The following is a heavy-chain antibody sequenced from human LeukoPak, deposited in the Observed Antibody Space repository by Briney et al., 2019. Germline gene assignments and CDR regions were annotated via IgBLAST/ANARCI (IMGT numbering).Heavy chain of an antibody. CDR1: GGSISSSSYY. J-gene: IGHJ1*01. CDR3: ARRRRMQLDPFQR. D-gene: IGHD6-6*01. CDR2: IYYSGST. Sequence: PSETLSLTCTVSGGSISSSSYYWGWIRQPPGKGLEWIGSIYYSGSTYYNPSLKSRVTISVDTSKNQFSLKLSSVTAADTAMYYCARRRRMQLDPFQRWGQGTLVTVSS. V-gene: IGHV4-39*01.